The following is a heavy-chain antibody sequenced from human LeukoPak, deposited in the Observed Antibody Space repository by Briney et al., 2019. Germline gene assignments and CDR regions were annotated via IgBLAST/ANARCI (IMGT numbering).Heavy chain of an antibody. CDR3: AGARIIRDWTFDY. D-gene: IGHD1-1*01. V-gene: IGHV3-13*01. CDR1: GFTFSSYD. CDR2: IGTAGDT. J-gene: IGHJ4*02. Sequence: PGGSLRLSCAASGFTFSSYDMHWVRQATGKGLEWVSAIGTAGDTYYPGSVKGRFTISRENAKNSLYLQMNSLRAGDTAVYYCAGARIIRDWTFDYWGQGTLVTVSS.